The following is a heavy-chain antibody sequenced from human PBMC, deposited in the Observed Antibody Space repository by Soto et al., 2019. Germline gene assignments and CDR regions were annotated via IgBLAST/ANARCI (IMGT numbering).Heavy chain of an antibody. J-gene: IGHJ6*02. CDR1: GGTFSSYA. V-gene: IGHV1-69*13. CDR2: IIPIFGTA. Sequence: SVKVSCKASGGTFSSYAISWVRQAPGQGLEWMGGIIPIFGTANYAQKFQGRVTITADESTSTAYMELSSLRSEDTAVYYCAKVVTAAIPNYYSGMDVWGQGTTGTVS. CDR3: AKVVTAAIPNYYSGMDV. D-gene: IGHD2-2*02.